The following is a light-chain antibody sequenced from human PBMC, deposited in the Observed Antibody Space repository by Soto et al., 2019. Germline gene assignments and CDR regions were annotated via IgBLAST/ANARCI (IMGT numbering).Light chain of an antibody. V-gene: IGKV3-11*01. CDR2: DAS. Sequence: EIVLTQSPATLSLSPGERATLSCRASQSVNNYLAWYQQKPGQPPRLLIYDASNRATGIPARFSGSGSGTDFTLTISRPEPEDFAVYYCQQYVTSSPRTFGQGTKVEIK. J-gene: IGKJ1*01. CDR3: QQYVTSSPRT. CDR1: QSVNNY.